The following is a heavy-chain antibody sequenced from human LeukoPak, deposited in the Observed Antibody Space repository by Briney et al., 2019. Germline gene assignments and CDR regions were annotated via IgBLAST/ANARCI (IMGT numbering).Heavy chain of an antibody. CDR3: ARHKVGAPQHDAFDI. Sequence: SETLSLTCTVSGGSISSYYWSWIRQPPGKGLEWIGYIYYSGSTNYNPSLKSRVTISVDTPKNQFSLKLSSVTAADTAVYYCARHKVGAPQHDAFDIWGQGTMVTVSS. D-gene: IGHD1-26*01. CDR2: IYYSGST. V-gene: IGHV4-59*08. J-gene: IGHJ3*02. CDR1: GGSISSYY.